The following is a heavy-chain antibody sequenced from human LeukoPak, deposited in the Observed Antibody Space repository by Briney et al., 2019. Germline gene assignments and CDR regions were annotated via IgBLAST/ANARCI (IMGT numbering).Heavy chain of an antibody. J-gene: IGHJ4*02. V-gene: IGHV3-23*01. D-gene: IGHD4-17*01. CDR1: GFTFSSYA. Sequence: AGGSLRLSCAAYGFTFSSYAMSCVRQAPGKGLEWVSAISGSGGSTYYADSVKGRFTISRDNSKNTLYLQMNSLRAVDTAVYYCVKDSDYGLYWGQGTLVTVSS. CDR2: ISGSGGST. CDR3: VKDSDYGLY.